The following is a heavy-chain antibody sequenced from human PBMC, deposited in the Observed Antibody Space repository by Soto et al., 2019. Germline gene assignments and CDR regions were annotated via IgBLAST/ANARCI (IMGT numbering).Heavy chain of an antibody. J-gene: IGHJ6*02. CDR1: GGSISSGGYY. CDR3: AASGVSCGGLNCYGMNV. CDR2: IYYSGST. Sequence: QVQLQESGPGLVKPSQTLSLTCTVSGGSISSGGYYWSWIRQHPGKGLEWIGYIYYSGSTYYNPSLRSRHTISVDTSRNQFPLKRRSVTAADRAGCYGAASGVSCGGLNCYGMNVWGQGTTATISS. D-gene: IGHD2-21*01. V-gene: IGHV4-31*03.